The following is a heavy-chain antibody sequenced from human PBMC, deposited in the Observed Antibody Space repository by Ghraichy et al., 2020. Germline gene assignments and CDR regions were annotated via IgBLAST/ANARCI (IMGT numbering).Heavy chain of an antibody. CDR2: ISSSSSTI. CDR3: ARDRIRTAHYYMDV. CDR1: GFAFSSYS. Sequence: GESLNISCAASGFAFSSYSMNWVRQAPGKGLEWVSYISSSSSTIYFADSVKGRFTISRDNAKNSLYLQMNSLRDEDTSVYYCARDRIRTAHYYMDVWGKGTTVTVSS. V-gene: IGHV3-48*02. D-gene: IGHD1-1*01. J-gene: IGHJ6*03.